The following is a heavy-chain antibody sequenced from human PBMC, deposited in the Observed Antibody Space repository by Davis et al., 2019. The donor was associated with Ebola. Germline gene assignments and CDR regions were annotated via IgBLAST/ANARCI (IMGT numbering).Heavy chain of an antibody. CDR1: GFTFSSYS. D-gene: IGHD2-8*02. Sequence: GGSLRLSCAASGFTFSSYSMNWVRQAPGKGLEWVSSISSSSSYIYYADSVKGRFTISRDNAKNSLYLQMNSLRAEDTAVYYCARRTHQNYCTGGVCYYYYYGMDVWGQGTTVTVSS. V-gene: IGHV3-21*01. CDR2: ISSSSSYI. CDR3: ARRTHQNYCTGGVCYYYYYGMDV. J-gene: IGHJ6*02.